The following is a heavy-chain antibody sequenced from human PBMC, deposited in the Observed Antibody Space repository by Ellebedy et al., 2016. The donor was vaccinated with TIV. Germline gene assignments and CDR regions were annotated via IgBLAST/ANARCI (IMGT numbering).Heavy chain of an antibody. J-gene: IGHJ6*02. CDR3: ARDKNMVRGVIIRNPYYYYGMDV. V-gene: IGHV1-69*13. CDR1: GGTFSSYA. CDR2: IIPIFGTA. Sequence: SVKVSXXASGGTFSSYAISWVRQAPGQGLEWMGGIIPIFGTANYAQKFQGRVTITADESTSTAYMELSSLRSEDTAVYYCARDKNMVRGVIIRNPYYYYGMDVWGQGTTVTVSS. D-gene: IGHD3-10*01.